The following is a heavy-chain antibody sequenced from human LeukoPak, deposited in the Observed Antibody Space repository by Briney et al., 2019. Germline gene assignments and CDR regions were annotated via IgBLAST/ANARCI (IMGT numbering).Heavy chain of an antibody. CDR3: ARDQKPFVVVPAAHDY. D-gene: IGHD2-2*01. CDR1: GFTFSSYA. Sequence: GGSLRLSCAASGFTFSSYAMSWVRQAPGKGLKWVSTISDSGGSTYYADSVKGRFTISRDNSKNTLYLQMNSLRAEDTAVYYCARDQKPFVVVPAAHDYWGQGTLVTVSS. J-gene: IGHJ4*02. CDR2: ISDSGGST. V-gene: IGHV3-23*01.